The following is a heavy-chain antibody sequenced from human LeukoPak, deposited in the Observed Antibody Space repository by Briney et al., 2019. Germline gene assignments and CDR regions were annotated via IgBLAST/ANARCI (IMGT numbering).Heavy chain of an antibody. CDR1: GGSISSSSYY. V-gene: IGHV4-39*01. Sequence: SETLSLTCTVSGGSISSSSYYWGWIRQPRGKGLEWIGSIYYSGSTYYNPSLKSRVTISVDTSKNQFSLKLSSVTAADTAVYYCARLLSTLTTSQPFDYWGQGTLVTVSS. J-gene: IGHJ4*02. CDR2: IYYSGST. D-gene: IGHD4-17*01. CDR3: ARLLSTLTTSQPFDY.